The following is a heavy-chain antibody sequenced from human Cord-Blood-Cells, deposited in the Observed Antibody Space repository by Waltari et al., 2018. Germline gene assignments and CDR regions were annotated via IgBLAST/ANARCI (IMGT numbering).Heavy chain of an antibody. CDR2: IYYSGST. Sequence: QVQLQESGPGLVKPSETLSLTCTVSGDSISSYYWSWIRQPPGKGLGWIGYIYYSGSTNYNPSLKSRCTISVDTSKNQFSLKLSSVTAADTAVYYCARQAYRVAVAGTEYWFDPWGQGTLVTVSS. CDR1: GDSISSYY. V-gene: IGHV4-59*08. J-gene: IGHJ5*02. D-gene: IGHD6-19*01. CDR3: ARQAYRVAVAGTEYWFDP.